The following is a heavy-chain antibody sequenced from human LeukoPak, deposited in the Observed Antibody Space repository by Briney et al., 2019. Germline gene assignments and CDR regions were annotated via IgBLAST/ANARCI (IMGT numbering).Heavy chain of an antibody. J-gene: IGHJ4*02. Sequence: GGSLRLSCAASGFIFTSYGMHWVRQAPGKGLEWVAFIRYDGSIKFYADSVKGRFTISRDNSRNTLYLQMNSLRAEDTAVYYCAKDSRHRIVGTTTFLDYWGQGPLVTVSS. V-gene: IGHV3-30*02. D-gene: IGHD1-26*01. CDR1: GFIFTSYG. CDR2: IRYDGSIK. CDR3: AKDSRHRIVGTTTFLDY.